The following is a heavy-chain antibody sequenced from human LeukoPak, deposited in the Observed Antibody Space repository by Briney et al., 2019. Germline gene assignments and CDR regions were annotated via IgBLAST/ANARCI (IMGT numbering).Heavy chain of an antibody. Sequence: GGSLRLSCAASGFTFITYWMHWVRQAPGKGLVWVSRINSDGTSTTYADSVKGRFTISRDNAKNTLYLQMNSLRANDTAMYYCARDTGYSNYDYWGQGTLVTVSS. CDR1: GFTFITYW. J-gene: IGHJ4*02. CDR3: ARDTGYSNYDY. V-gene: IGHV3-74*01. CDR2: INSDGTST. D-gene: IGHD4-11*01.